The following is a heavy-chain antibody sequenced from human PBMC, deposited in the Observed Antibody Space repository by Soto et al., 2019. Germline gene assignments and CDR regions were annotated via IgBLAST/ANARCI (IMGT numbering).Heavy chain of an antibody. CDR2: AYYSEST. CDR3: ARQRNRKVDY. V-gene: IGHV4-39*01. Sequence: PSETLSLTCTVSGGSIRSSTYQWGWIRQPPGRGLEWIGSAYYSESTYYNPSLKSRVTISVDASKNQFSLRVNSVTAADTAVYYCARQRNRKVDYCGQGTLVTVSP. J-gene: IGHJ4*02. CDR1: GGSIRSSTYQ.